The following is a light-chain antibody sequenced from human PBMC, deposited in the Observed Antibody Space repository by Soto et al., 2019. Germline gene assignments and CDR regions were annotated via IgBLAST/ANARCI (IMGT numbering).Light chain of an antibody. J-gene: IGKJ1*01. V-gene: IGKV3D-15*01. CDR1: QSVSSY. CDR2: DAS. Sequence: EIVMTQSPATLSVSPGERVTLSCRASQSVSSYLAWYQQKPGQAPRLLIYDASTRATGIPVRFSGSGSGTEFTLTISCLQSEDFGVYYCQQNEDWPGTFGQGTKVEIK. CDR3: QQNEDWPGT.